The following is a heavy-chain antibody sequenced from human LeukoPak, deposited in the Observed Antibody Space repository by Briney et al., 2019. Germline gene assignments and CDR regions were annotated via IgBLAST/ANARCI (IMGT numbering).Heavy chain of an antibody. CDR1: GFTFSAYS. CDR3: ARDRRDLPCDY. V-gene: IGHV3-21*01. J-gene: IGHJ4*02. CDR2: ITSSSTYV. Sequence: GGSLRLSCAASGFTFSAYSMNWVRQAPGKWLEWVSGITSSSTYVYYADSVKGLFTISRDNAKNSLYLQMNSLRAEDTAVYYCARDRRDLPCDYWGQGTLVTVSS.